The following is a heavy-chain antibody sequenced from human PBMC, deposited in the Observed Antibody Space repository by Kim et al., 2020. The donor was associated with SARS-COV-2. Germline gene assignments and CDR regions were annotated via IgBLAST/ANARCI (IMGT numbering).Heavy chain of an antibody. V-gene: IGHV3-7*05. J-gene: IGHJ4*02. CDR1: GFTFSSYW. CDR3: AREQCLEAFDY. D-gene: IGHD6-19*01. Sequence: GGSLRLSCAASGFTFSSYWMSWVRQAPGKGLEWVANIKQDGSEKYYVDSVKGRFTISRDNAKNSLYLQMNSLRVEDTAVYYCAREQCLEAFDYWGQGTLVTVSS. CDR2: IKQDGSEK.